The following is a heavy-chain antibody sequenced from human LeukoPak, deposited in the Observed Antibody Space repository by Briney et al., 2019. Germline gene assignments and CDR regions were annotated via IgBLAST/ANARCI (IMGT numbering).Heavy chain of an antibody. CDR3: VRDHSGWSLDP. J-gene: IGHJ5*02. Sequence: GGSLRLSCAASGFTFSSYSMNWVRQAPGKGLEWISYISDSGTTINYADSVKGRFTISRDNAKNSLYLQMNSLRAEDTAVYYCVRDHSGWSLDPWGQGTLVTVSS. CDR2: ISDSGTTI. CDR1: GFTFSSYS. V-gene: IGHV3-48*04. D-gene: IGHD6-19*01.